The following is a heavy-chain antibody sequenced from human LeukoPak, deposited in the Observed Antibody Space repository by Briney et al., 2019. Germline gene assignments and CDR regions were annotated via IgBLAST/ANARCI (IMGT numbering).Heavy chain of an antibody. CDR2: ISSSGSSI. CDR1: GFTFSDYY. CDR3: ARVSIVGATTGFDY. D-gene: IGHD1-26*01. V-gene: IGHV3-11*04. Sequence: GGSLRLSCAASGFTFSDYYMNWIRQAPGKGVEWVSYISSSGSSIDYADSVKGRFIISRDNAKNSLYLQMNSLRAEDTAVYYCARVSIVGATTGFDYWGQGTLVTVSS. J-gene: IGHJ4*02.